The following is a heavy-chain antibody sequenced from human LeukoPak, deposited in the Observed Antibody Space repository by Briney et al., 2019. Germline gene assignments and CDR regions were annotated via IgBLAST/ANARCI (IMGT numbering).Heavy chain of an antibody. CDR1: GFTVSSYS. Sequence: GGSLRLSCATSGFTVSSYSMNWVRQAPGKGLEWVSCFSISSTIYYADSVKGRFTISRDNAENSLYLQMNSLRDEDTAVYYCARDESGYYYHYFDYWGQGTLVTVPS. J-gene: IGHJ4*02. D-gene: IGHD3-22*01. CDR3: ARDESGYYYHYFDY. V-gene: IGHV3-48*02. CDR2: FSISSTI.